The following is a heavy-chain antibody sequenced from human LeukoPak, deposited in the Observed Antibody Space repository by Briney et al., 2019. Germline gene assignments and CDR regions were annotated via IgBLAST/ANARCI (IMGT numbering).Heavy chain of an antibody. CDR2: IYHSGST. J-gene: IGHJ4*02. CDR1: GYSISSGYY. D-gene: IGHD6-13*01. CDR3: ARQVAAAGRKDFDY. V-gene: IGHV4-38-2*01. Sequence: MTSETLSLTCAVSGYSISSGYYWGWIRQPPGQGLEWIGSIYHSGSTYYNPSLKSRVTISVDTSKNQFSLKLSSVTAADTAVYYCARQVAAAGRKDFDYWGQGTLVTVSS.